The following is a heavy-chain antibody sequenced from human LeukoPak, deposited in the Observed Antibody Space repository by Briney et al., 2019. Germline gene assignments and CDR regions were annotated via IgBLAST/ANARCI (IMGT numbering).Heavy chain of an antibody. CDR2: IKHDGSEK. Sequence: TGGSLRLSRAASGFIFTNYFMSWVRQAPGKGLEWVASIKHDGSEKYYVDSVRGRFTISRDYSNNTVYLQMNSLRAEDTAVYYCVKEGEVVITHRFDSWGQGTLVTVSS. CDR1: GFIFTNYF. CDR3: VKEGEVVITHRFDS. V-gene: IGHV3-7*03. D-gene: IGHD3-22*01. J-gene: IGHJ4*02.